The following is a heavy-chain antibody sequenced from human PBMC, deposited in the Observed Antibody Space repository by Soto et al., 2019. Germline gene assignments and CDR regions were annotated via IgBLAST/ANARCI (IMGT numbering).Heavy chain of an antibody. D-gene: IGHD4-4*01. J-gene: IGHJ2*01. V-gene: IGHV3-30-3*01. Sequence: QVQLVESGGGVVQPGRSLRLSCAASGFTFSSYAMHWVRQAPGKGLEWVAVISYAGSNKYYADSVKGRFTISRDNSKNTLFLQMNSRRAEDTAVDYCARPLWRDDYNWGYFDLWGRGTLVTVSS. CDR1: GFTFSSYA. CDR2: ISYAGSNK. CDR3: ARPLWRDDYNWGYFDL.